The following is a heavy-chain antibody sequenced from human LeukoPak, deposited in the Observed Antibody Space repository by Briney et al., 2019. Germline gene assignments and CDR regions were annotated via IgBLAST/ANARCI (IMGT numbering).Heavy chain of an antibody. V-gene: IGHV3-23*01. Sequence: QPGGSLRLSCAASGFTFSSYAMSWVRQATGKGLEWVSAISGSGGSTYYADSVKGRFTISRDNSKNTLYLQMNSLRAEDTAVYYCAKDRRFGELYFDYWGQGTLVTVSS. CDR1: GFTFSSYA. J-gene: IGHJ4*02. D-gene: IGHD3-10*01. CDR3: AKDRRFGELYFDY. CDR2: ISGSGGST.